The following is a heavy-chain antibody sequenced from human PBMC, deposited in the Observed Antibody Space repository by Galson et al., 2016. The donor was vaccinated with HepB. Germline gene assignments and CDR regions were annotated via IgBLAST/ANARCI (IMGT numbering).Heavy chain of an antibody. V-gene: IGHV3-23*01. Sequence: SLRLSCAASGFTFNNYDMSWVRQAPGKGLEWVSVIGGSGESAHNADSVKGRFTISRDNSKNTLFLQMNSLRAEDTAVYYCAKAMVGKDVFDMWGQGTMVTVSS. J-gene: IGHJ3*02. D-gene: IGHD3-10*02. CDR3: AKAMVGKDVFDM. CDR1: GFTFNNYD. CDR2: IGGSGESA.